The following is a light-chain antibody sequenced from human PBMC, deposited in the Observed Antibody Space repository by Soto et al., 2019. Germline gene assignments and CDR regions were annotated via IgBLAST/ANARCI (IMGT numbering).Light chain of an antibody. CDR1: QSISSY. CDR3: QQSYSTPPIT. Sequence: DIHITHSPFSLAPSLAERVTITCRLSQSISSYLNWYQQKPGKAPKLLIYAASSLQSGVPSRFSGSGFGTDFTLTISSLQPEDFATYYCQQSYSTPPITFGQGTRLEIK. V-gene: IGKV1-39*01. CDR2: AAS. J-gene: IGKJ5*01.